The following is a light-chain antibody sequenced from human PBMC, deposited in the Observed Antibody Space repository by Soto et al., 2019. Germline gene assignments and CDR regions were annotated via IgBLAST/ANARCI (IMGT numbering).Light chain of an antibody. Sequence: EIVMTQSPATLSVSPGERATLSCRASQSVSSNLAWYQQKPGQAPRLLIYGASTRATGIPARFSGSGSGTELTLTISSLQSEDCAVYYCQQYNNWPRTFGQGTKVEIK. CDR2: GAS. CDR1: QSVSSN. J-gene: IGKJ1*01. V-gene: IGKV3-15*01. CDR3: QQYNNWPRT.